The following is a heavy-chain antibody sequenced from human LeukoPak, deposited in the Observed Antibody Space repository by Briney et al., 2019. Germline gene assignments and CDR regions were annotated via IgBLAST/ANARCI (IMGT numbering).Heavy chain of an antibody. CDR2: INSDGSST. J-gene: IGHJ4*02. CDR1: GLTFTSYW. D-gene: IGHD3-22*01. V-gene: IGHV3-74*01. Sequence: PGGAVRLSCAASGLTFTSYWMDWVGPAPGRGGGGVSRINSDGSSTNYADSVKGRFTISRDNAKNTLYLQVNSLRAEDTAVYFCARGTNYYDSTGMSDWGQGTLVTVSS. CDR3: ARGTNYYDSTGMSD.